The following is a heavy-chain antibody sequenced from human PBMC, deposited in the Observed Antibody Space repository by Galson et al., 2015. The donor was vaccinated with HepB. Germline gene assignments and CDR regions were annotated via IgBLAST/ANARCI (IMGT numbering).Heavy chain of an antibody. CDR1: GFTFGSYA. V-gene: IGHV3-23*01. J-gene: IGHJ4*02. CDR3: ARDKSASYSAGLDY. Sequence: SLRLSCAASGFTFGSYAMSWVRQAPGKGLEWVSGVSGSGGGTYYADSVKGRFTISRDNSKNTLYLQMNSLRAEDTAVYYCARDKSASYSAGLDYWGQGTLVTVSS. CDR2: VSGSGGGT. D-gene: IGHD1-26*01.